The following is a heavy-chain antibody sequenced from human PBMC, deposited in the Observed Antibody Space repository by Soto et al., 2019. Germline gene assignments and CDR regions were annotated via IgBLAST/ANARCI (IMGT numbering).Heavy chain of an antibody. J-gene: IGHJ6*02. V-gene: IGHV4-30-2*01. CDR1: GAPITWGDYS. D-gene: IGHD6-19*01. CDR3: ARERVAVAGFNYYYYGMDV. Sequence: TLSLTCAISGAPITWGDYSWNWIRQPPGKGLEWIGYIFHGGSTYYNPSLKSRVTISVDTSKNQFSLKLSSVTAADTAVYYCARERVAVAGFNYYYYGMDVWGQGTTVTVSS. CDR2: IFHGGST.